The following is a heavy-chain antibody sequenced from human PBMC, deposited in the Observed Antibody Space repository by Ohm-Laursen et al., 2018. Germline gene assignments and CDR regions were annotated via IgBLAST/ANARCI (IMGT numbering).Heavy chain of an antibody. CDR3: ARGGLGYCRGGSCTSNWFDP. CDR2: INPNNGNT. CDR1: GYPFTKFG. J-gene: IGHJ5*02. D-gene: IGHD2-15*01. Sequence: ASVKVSCNASGYPFTKFGVTSVRQAPGQGLEWMGWINPNNGNTNYAQKFQGRVTMTTDTSTTTASMELRSLRSHDTAVYYSARGGLGYCRGGSCTSNWFDPWGQGIPVTVSS. V-gene: IGHV1-18*01.